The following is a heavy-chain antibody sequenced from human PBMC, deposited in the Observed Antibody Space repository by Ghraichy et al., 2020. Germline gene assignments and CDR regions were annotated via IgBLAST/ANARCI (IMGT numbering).Heavy chain of an antibody. J-gene: IGHJ4*02. CDR2: INHSGST. D-gene: IGHD3-9*01. V-gene: IGHV4-34*01. CDR3: ARGSRYCDWQSFDY. Sequence: SETLSLTCAVYGGSFSGYYWSWIRQSPGKGLEWIGEINHSGSTNYNPSLKSRVTISVDTSKNQFSLKLSSVTAADTAVYYCARGSRYCDWQSFDYWGQGTLVTVSS. CDR1: GGSFSGYY.